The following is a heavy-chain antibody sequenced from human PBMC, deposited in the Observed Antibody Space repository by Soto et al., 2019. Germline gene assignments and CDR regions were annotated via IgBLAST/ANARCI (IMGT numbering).Heavy chain of an antibody. CDR2: ISSSSSYI. Sequence: PGGSLRLSCAASGFTFSSYSMNWVRQAPGKGLEWVSSISSSSSYIYYADSVKGRFTISRDNAKNSLYLQMNSLRAEDTAVYYCAREAITAGTFSDDQIDYWGQGTLVTVSS. V-gene: IGHV3-21*01. J-gene: IGHJ4*02. CDR1: GFTFSSYS. D-gene: IGHD1-7*01. CDR3: AREAITAGTFSDDQIDY.